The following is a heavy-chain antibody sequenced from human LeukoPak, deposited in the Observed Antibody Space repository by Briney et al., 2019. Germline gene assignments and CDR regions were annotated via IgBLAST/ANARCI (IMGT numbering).Heavy chain of an antibody. CDR2: ISYNGGST. Sequence: GGSLRLSCAGSGFTFGNYAMTWVRQAPGKGLEWVSTISYNGGSTYRADSVKGRFTISRDNSKNTLYLQMNSLRVDDTAVYYCAKGPLIEVAGTTWDYWGQGTLVTVSS. CDR3: AKGPLIEVAGTTWDY. CDR1: GFTFGNYA. D-gene: IGHD6-19*01. V-gene: IGHV3-23*01. J-gene: IGHJ4*02.